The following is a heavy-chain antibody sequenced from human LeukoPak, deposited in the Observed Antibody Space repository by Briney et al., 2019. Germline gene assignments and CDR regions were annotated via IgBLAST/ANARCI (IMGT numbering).Heavy chain of an antibody. CDR2: IKQDGSEK. J-gene: IGHJ4*02. CDR1: GFTFSSYW. D-gene: IGHD3-22*01. V-gene: IGHV3-7*01. CDR3: ARGGNYYDSSGYYGSLDY. Sequence: GGSLRLSCAASGFTFSSYWMSWVRQAPGKGLEWVANIKQDGSEKYYVDSVKGRFTISRDNAKNSLYLQMNSLRAEDTAVYYCARGGNYYDSSGYYGSLDYWGQGTLVTVSS.